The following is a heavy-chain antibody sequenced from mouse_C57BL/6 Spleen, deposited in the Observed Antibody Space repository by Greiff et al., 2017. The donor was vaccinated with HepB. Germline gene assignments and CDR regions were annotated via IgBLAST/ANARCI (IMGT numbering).Heavy chain of an antibody. Sequence: QVQLQQPGAELVKPGASVKMSCKASGYTFTSYWITWVKQRPGQGLEWIGDIYPGSGSTNYNEKFKSKATLTVDTSSSTAYMQLSSLTSEDSAVYYCARGDYCGSSFDYWGQGTTLTVSS. CDR2: IYPGSGST. D-gene: IGHD1-1*01. CDR1: GYTFTSYW. CDR3: ARGDYCGSSFDY. V-gene: IGHV1-55*01. J-gene: IGHJ2*01.